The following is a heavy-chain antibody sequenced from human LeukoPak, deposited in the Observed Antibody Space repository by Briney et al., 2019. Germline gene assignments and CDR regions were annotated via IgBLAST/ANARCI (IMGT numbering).Heavy chain of an antibody. CDR3: ANAPEGIVVMTSGYVDY. V-gene: IGHV3-9*01. Sequence: GGSLRLPCAASGFTFDDYAMQWVRQAPGKGLEWVSGVSWNSGSIDYADSVKGRFTISRDNAKNSLYLQMSSLRAEDTALYYCANAPEGIVVMTSGYVDYWGQGSLVTVSS. D-gene: IGHD3-22*01. J-gene: IGHJ4*02. CDR2: VSWNSGSI. CDR1: GFTFDDYA.